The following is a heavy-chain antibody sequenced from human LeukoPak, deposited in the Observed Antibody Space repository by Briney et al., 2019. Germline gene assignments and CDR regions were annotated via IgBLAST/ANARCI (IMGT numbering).Heavy chain of an antibody. J-gene: IGHJ4*02. CDR2: IYSGGNT. V-gene: IGHV3-53*01. Sequence: GGSLRLSCTVSGFTVSSNYWSWVRQAPGKGLEWVSFIYSGGNTHYSDSVTGRFTISRDNSKNTLYLQMNSLRAEDTAVYYCARALRIYYYFDYWGQGTLVTVSS. CDR1: GFTVSSNY. D-gene: IGHD1-26*01. CDR3: ARALRIYYYFDY.